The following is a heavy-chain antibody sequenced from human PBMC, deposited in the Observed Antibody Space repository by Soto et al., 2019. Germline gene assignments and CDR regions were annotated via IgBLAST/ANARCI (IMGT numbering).Heavy chain of an antibody. D-gene: IGHD4-17*01. CDR3: ARGFSAYSDDYSYYYGMDV. CDR1: GYTFTSYD. V-gene: IGHV1-8*01. CDR2: MNPNSGNT. J-gene: IGHJ6*02. Sequence: QVQLVQSGAEVKKPGASVKVSCKASGYTFTSYDINWVRQATGQGLEWMGWMNPNSGNTGYAQKFQCRVTMTRSTSISTAYMELSSLRSEDTAVYYCARGFSAYSDDYSYYYGMDVWGQGNTVTVSS.